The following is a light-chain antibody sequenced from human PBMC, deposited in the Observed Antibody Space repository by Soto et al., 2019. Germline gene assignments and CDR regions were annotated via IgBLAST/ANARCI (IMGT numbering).Light chain of an antibody. CDR3: QYYRTS. J-gene: IGKJ4*01. V-gene: IGKV3-20*01. CDR2: GAS. CDR1: QSVSSSY. Sequence: EIVLTQSPGTLSLSPGERATLSCRASQSVSSSYLAWYQQKPGQAPRLLIYGASSRATGIPDRFSGSGSGTDFTLTITRLEPEDFEVDYYQYYRTSVGGETKVDIK.